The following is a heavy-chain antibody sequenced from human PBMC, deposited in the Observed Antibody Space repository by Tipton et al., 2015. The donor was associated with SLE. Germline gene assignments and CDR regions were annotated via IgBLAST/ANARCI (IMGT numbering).Heavy chain of an antibody. D-gene: IGHD2-15*01. J-gene: IGHJ2*01. CDR3: ARVGYCSGGSCLYWYFDL. CDR2: IYSGGST. V-gene: IGHV3-53*04. CDR1: GFTVSSNY. Sequence: VQLVQSGGGLVQPGGSLRLSCVASGFTVSSNYMSWVRQAPGKGLEWVSVIYSGGSTYYADSVKGRFTISRDNSKNTLYLQMNSLRAEDTAVYYCARVGYCSGGSCLYWYFDLWGRGTLVTVSS.